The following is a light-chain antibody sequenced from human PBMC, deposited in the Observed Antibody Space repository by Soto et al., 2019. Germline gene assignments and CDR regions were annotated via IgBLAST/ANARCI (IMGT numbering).Light chain of an antibody. V-gene: IGLV2-23*01. CDR3: CSYAGSSTLRV. Sequence: QSVLTQPASVSGSPGQSITISCTGTSSDVGSYNLVSWYQQHPGKAPKLMIYDGSKRPSGVSNRFSGSKSGNTASRTIAGLQAEDEAAYYCCSYAGSSTLRVFGRGTKLTVL. J-gene: IGLJ2*01. CDR1: SSDVGSYNL. CDR2: DGS.